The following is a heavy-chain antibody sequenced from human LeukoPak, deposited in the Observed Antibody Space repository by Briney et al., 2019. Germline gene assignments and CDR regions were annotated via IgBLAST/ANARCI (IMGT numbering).Heavy chain of an antibody. CDR1: GYTFTSYY. D-gene: IGHD2-8*01. V-gene: IGHV1-46*01. CDR3: AGSLGYCTSNVCYLKY. J-gene: IGHJ4*02. Sequence: ASVKVSCKASGYTFTSYYVHWVRQAPGQGLEWMGIIYPGGGSTSYAQKFQGRVTMARDMSTSTVYMELSSLRSDDTAVYYCAGSLGYCTSNVCYLKYWGQGTLVTVSS. CDR2: IYPGGGST.